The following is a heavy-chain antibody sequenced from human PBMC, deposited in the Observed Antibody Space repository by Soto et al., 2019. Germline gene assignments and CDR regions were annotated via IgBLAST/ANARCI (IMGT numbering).Heavy chain of an antibody. J-gene: IGHJ3*02. CDR1: GFTFSGSA. CDR2: IRSKANSYAT. Sequence: EVQLVESGGGLVQPGGSLKLSCAASGFTFSGSAMHWVRQASGKGLEWVGRIRSKANSYATAYAASVKGRFTISRDDSKNTAYLQMNSLKTEDTAVYYCTRQRSSGWYNYAFDIWGQGTMVTVSS. V-gene: IGHV3-73*01. D-gene: IGHD6-19*01. CDR3: TRQRSSGWYNYAFDI.